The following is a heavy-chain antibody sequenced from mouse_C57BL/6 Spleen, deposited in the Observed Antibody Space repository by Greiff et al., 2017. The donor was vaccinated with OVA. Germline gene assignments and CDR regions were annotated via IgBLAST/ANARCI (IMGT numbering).Heavy chain of an antibody. J-gene: IGHJ2*01. Sequence: EVKLVESGGDLVKPGGSLKLSCAASGFTFSSYGMSWVRQTPDKRLEWVATISSGGSYTYYPDSVKGRFTISRDNAKNTLYLQMSSLKSEDTAMYYGARHDGSYYDYWGQGTTLTVSS. CDR2: ISSGGSYT. V-gene: IGHV5-6*01. CDR1: GFTFSSYG. CDR3: ARHDGSYYDY.